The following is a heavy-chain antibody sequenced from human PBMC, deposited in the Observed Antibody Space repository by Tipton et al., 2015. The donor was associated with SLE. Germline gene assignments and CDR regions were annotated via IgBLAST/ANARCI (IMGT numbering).Heavy chain of an antibody. D-gene: IGHD2-2*01. J-gene: IGHJ4*02. V-gene: IGHV1-2*02. CDR2: INPNSGGA. CDR1: GYTFTGYY. CDR3: AREVVLEPAAFDF. Sequence: QLVQSGAEVRKPGASVKVSCKASGYTFTGYYIHWVRQAPGQGLEWMGWINPNSGGATYAQKFQGRVTMARDTSISTAYMELSSLRSDDTAVYYCAREVVLEPAAFDFWGQGTLVTVSS.